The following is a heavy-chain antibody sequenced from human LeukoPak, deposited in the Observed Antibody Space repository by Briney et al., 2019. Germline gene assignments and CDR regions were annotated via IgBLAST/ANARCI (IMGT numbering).Heavy chain of an antibody. J-gene: IGHJ4*02. Sequence: PGGSLRLSCAASGFTFSSYGMHWVRQAPGKGLEWVAVISYDGSNKYYADSVKGRFTISRDNSKNTLYLQMNSLRAEDTAVYYCASFTARLLDGYWGQGTLVTVSS. CDR2: ISYDGSNK. D-gene: IGHD6-6*01. CDR1: GFTFSSYG. CDR3: ASFTARLLDGY. V-gene: IGHV3-30*03.